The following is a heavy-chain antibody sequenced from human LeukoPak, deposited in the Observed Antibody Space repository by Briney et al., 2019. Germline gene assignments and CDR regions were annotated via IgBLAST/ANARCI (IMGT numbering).Heavy chain of an antibody. CDR1: GFTFDDYP. D-gene: IGHD6-19*01. CDR3: ARVAGWHWFDP. V-gene: IGHV3-20*04. J-gene: IGHJ5*02. Sequence: PGGSLRLSCAASGFTFDDYPMTWVRQAPGKGLEWVSTINWNGDYMDFADSVKGRFTISRDNSKNTVYLQMNNMRVDDTAVYYCARVAGWHWFDPWGQGTLVTVSS. CDR2: INWNGDYM.